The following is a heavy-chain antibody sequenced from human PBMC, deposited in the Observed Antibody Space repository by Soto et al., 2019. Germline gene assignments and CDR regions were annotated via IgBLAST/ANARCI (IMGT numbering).Heavy chain of an antibody. CDR1: GYSFATYW. Sequence: PGESLKISCKASGYSFATYWIGWVRQMPGKGLEWMGIIYPGDSDTRYSPSFQGQVTISADKSINTAYVQWSTLKASDTAMYYCARGLTGYTGLFVQWGQGTLVTVAS. V-gene: IGHV5-51*01. CDR2: IYPGDSDT. D-gene: IGHD3-9*01. J-gene: IGHJ4*02. CDR3: ARGLTGYTGLFVQ.